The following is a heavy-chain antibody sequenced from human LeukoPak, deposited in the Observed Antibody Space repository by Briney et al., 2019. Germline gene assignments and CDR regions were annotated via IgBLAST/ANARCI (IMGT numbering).Heavy chain of an antibody. CDR2: IFPGDSDT. CDR1: GYNFSIYW. D-gene: IGHD2-21*02. V-gene: IGHV5-51*01. CDR3: ARWVTADRGKKDAFDI. J-gene: IGHJ3*02. Sequence: GESLQISCETSGYNFSIYWIGWVRQMPGKGLEWMGLIFPGDSDTRYSPSFQGQVTFSADKSITTAYLQWSSLKASDTDMYYCARWVTADRGKKDAFDIWGQGTMVTVSS.